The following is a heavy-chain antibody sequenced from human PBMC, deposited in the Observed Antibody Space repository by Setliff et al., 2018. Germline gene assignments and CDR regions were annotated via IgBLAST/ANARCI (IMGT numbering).Heavy chain of an antibody. V-gene: IGHV4-39*07. CDR1: GGSISSSSYY. J-gene: IGHJ6*02. Sequence: SETLSLTCTVSGGSISSSSYYWGWIRQPPGKGLEWIGSIYYSGSTYYNPSLKRRVTITVDTSKNQFSLKLSSVTSADTAVYYCARVSQYSSGWYYYYYYGMDVWGQGTTVTVS. D-gene: IGHD6-19*01. CDR2: IYYSGST. CDR3: ARVSQYSSGWYYYYYYGMDV.